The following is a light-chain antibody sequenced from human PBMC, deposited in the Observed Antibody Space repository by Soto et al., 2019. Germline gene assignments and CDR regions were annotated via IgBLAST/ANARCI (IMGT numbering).Light chain of an antibody. CDR2: DAS. V-gene: IGKV3-11*01. CDR1: QRISGY. Sequence: EIVLTQSPATLSLSPGERYTLSCMASQRISGYLGWYQQKPGQAHRLLIYDASNRATGITVRFSGSGSGTDYTLTITNLEPEDFAIYYCQQRSSWPWTVGPGTQVDIK. J-gene: IGKJ1*01. CDR3: QQRSSWPWT.